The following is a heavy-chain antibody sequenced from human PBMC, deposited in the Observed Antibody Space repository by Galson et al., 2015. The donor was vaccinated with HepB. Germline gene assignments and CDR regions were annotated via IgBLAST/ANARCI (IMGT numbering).Heavy chain of an antibody. J-gene: IGHJ4*02. CDR1: GGTFSSYA. Sequence: SVKVSCKASGGTFSSYAISWVRQAPGQGLEWMGGIIPIFGTANYAQKFQGRVTITADGSTSTAYMELSSLRSEDTAVYYCARDDDGSRLGSDYWGQGTLVTVSS. V-gene: IGHV1-69*13. D-gene: IGHD6-25*01. CDR2: IIPIFGTA. CDR3: ARDDDGSRLGSDY.